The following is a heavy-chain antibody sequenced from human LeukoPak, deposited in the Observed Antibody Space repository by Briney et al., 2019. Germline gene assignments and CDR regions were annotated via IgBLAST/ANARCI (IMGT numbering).Heavy chain of an antibody. V-gene: IGHV4-34*01. D-gene: IGHD4-23*01. CDR1: GGPFRGFF. CDR3: ARGIFYGGRNQYIWLDL. Sequence: PSETLSLTCAVYGGPFRGFFWSWIRQAPGMGLEWIGEVSHSGSSNYNPSLKSRINISLDTSKSQFSLRLTSVTAADTAVYYCARGIFYGGRNQYIWLDLWGQGTLVTVSS. CDR2: VSHSGSS. J-gene: IGHJ5*02.